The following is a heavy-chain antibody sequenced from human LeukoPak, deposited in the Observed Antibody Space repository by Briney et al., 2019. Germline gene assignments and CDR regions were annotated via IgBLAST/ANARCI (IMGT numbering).Heavy chain of an antibody. Sequence: GGSLRLSCAASGFTFSSYWMSWVRQAPGKGLEWVANIKQDGSEKYYVDSVKGRFTISRDNAQKSLYLQMNSLRAEDTAVYYCARDGNDFWSGYPFDYWGQGTLVTVSS. CDR2: IKQDGSEK. J-gene: IGHJ4*02. D-gene: IGHD3-3*01. CDR3: ARDGNDFWSGYPFDY. V-gene: IGHV3-7*01. CDR1: GFTFSSYW.